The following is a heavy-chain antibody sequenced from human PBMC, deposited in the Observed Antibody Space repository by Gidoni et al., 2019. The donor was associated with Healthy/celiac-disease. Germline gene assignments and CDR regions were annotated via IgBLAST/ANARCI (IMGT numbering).Heavy chain of an antibody. CDR1: GGPISSGGYY. CDR2: IYYSGST. J-gene: IGHJ4*02. CDR3: ARASRGATTYFDY. Sequence: QVQLQESGPGLVKPSQTLSLTCTVSGGPISSGGYYWSWIRQHPGKGLEWIGYIYYSGSTYYNPSLKSRVTISVDTSKNQFSLKLSSVTAADTAVYYCARASRGATTYFDYWGQGTLVTVSS. D-gene: IGHD5-12*01. V-gene: IGHV4-31*03.